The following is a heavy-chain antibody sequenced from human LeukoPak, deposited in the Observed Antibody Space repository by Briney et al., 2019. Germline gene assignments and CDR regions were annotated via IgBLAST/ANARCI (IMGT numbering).Heavy chain of an antibody. CDR2: INHSGST. V-gene: IGHV4-34*01. J-gene: IGHJ4*02. CDR1: GGSISSYY. CDR3: ARVGGMVRGVIGDY. D-gene: IGHD3-10*01. Sequence: SETLSLTCTVSGGSISSYYWNWIRQPPGRGLEWIGEINHSGSTNYNPSLKSRVTISVDTSKNQFSLKLSSVTAADTAVYYCARVGGMVRGVIGDYWGQGTLVTVSS.